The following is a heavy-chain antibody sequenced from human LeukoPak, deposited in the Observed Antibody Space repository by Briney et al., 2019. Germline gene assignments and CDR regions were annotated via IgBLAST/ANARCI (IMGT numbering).Heavy chain of an antibody. CDR1: GFTFSSYW. CDR3: ARGWGGHDSSGYYYIN. D-gene: IGHD3-22*01. J-gene: IGHJ4*02. V-gene: IGHV3-7*05. CDR2: IKQDGSEK. Sequence: GGSLRLSCAASGFTFSSYWVSWVRQAPGKGLEWVANIKQDGSEKYYVDSVKGRFTISRDNAKNSLYLQMNSLRAEDTAVYYCARGWGGHDSSGYYYINWGQGTLVTVSS.